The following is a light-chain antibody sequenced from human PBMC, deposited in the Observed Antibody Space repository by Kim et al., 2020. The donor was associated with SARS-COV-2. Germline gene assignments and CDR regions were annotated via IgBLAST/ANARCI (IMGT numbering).Light chain of an antibody. Sequence: SSELTQPPSVSVSPGQTASITCSGDKLGDKYACWYQQKPGQSPVLVIYQDSKRPSGIPERFSGSNSGNTATLTISGTQAMDEADYYCQAWDSRSVFGTGTKVTVL. V-gene: IGLV3-1*01. CDR1: KLGDKY. CDR2: QDS. CDR3: QAWDSRSV. J-gene: IGLJ1*01.